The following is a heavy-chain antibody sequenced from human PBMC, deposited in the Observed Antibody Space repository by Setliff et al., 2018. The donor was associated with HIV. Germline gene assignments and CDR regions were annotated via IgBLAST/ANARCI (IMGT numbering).Heavy chain of an antibody. D-gene: IGHD2-21*01. J-gene: IGHJ5*02. CDR3: ARDNTQTSETPYSRRTKWFDP. CDR2: IHNTGST. CDR1: GGSTSSYF. V-gene: IGHV4-59*01. Sequence: SETLSLTCTVSGGSTSSYFWSWIRQSPGKGLEWIGYIHNTGSTDSNPSLKSRVTMSVDTSKNQFSLKLRSVTAADTAVYYCARDNTQTSETPYSRRTKWFDPWGQGTLVTVSS.